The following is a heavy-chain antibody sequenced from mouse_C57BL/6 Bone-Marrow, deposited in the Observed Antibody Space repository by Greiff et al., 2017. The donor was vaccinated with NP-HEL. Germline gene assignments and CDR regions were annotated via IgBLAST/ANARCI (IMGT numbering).Heavy chain of an antibody. CDR2: ISSGGSYT. D-gene: IGHD1-1*01. CDR3: ARHRDYYGSSYPYYAMDY. CDR1: GFTFSSYG. Sequence: GMLVESGGDLVKPGGFLKLSCAASGFTFSSYGMSWVRQTPDKRLEWVATISSGGSYTYYPDSVKGRFTISRDNAKNTLYLQMSSLKSEDTAMYYCARHRDYYGSSYPYYAMDYWGQGTSVTVSS. J-gene: IGHJ4*01. V-gene: IGHV5-6*02.